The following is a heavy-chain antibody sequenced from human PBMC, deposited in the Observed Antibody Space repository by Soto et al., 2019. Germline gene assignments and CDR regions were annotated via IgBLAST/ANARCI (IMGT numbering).Heavy chain of an antibody. J-gene: IGHJ4*02. Sequence: GGSLRLSCAASGLTFSSYAISWVRQAPGKGLEWVSSISSSSSYIYYADSVKGRFTISRDNAKNSLYLQMNSLRAEDTAVYYCASSITIFGVAPDYWGQGTLVTVSA. D-gene: IGHD3-3*01. CDR1: GLTFSSYA. CDR3: ASSITIFGVAPDY. CDR2: ISSSSSYI. V-gene: IGHV3-21*01.